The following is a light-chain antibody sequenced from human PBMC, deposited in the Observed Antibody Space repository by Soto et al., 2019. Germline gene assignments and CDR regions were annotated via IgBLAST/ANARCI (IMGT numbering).Light chain of an antibody. Sequence: QSVLTQPPSASGSPGQSVTISCTGTSSDVGAYNYVSWYQQYPGKAPKLMIYEVNKRPSGVPDRFSGSKSGKTASLTVSGLQPEDEADDHCTSYAGSNIWVFGGGTKVTVL. V-gene: IGLV2-8*01. CDR2: EVN. CDR3: TSYAGSNIWV. J-gene: IGLJ3*02. CDR1: SSDVGAYNY.